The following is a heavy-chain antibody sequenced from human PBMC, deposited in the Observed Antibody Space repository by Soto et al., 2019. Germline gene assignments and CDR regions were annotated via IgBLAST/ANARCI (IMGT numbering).Heavy chain of an antibody. CDR3: TTNYQGTYYSSGMDV. J-gene: IGHJ6*02. CDR2: IKSKTDGGTT. D-gene: IGHD4-4*01. Sequence: SVSNAWMNWVRQAPGKGLEWVGRIKSKTDGGTTDYAAPVKGRFTIARDDSKNTLYLKMNSLKTEDTAVYYCTTNYQGTYYSSGMDVWGQGTTVTVSS. V-gene: IGHV3-15*07. CDR1: SVSNAW.